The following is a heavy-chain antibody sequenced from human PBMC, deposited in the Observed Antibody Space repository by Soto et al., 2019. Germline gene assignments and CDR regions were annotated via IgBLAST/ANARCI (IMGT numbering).Heavy chain of an antibody. Sequence: SETLSLTCTVSGGSISIGGYYWSWIRQHPGKGLEWIGDINHSGSTYYNPSLKSRVTISVDTSKNQFSLKLSSVTAADTAVYYCARDPDSELGFDYWGQGTLVTVSS. CDR1: GGSISIGGYY. D-gene: IGHD3-10*01. CDR3: ARDPDSELGFDY. V-gene: IGHV4-31*03. J-gene: IGHJ4*02. CDR2: INHSGST.